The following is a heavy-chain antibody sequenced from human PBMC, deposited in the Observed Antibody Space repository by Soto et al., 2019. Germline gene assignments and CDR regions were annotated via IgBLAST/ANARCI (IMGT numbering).Heavy chain of an antibody. CDR3: ARDRRYCSSTSCYNPSYYYYGMDV. D-gene: IGHD2-2*02. V-gene: IGHV4-31*03. CDR1: GGSISSGGYY. CDR2: IYYSGST. J-gene: IGHJ6*02. Sequence: PSETLSLTCTVSGGSISSGGYYWSWIRQHPGKGLEWIGYIYYSGSTYYNPSLKSRVTISVDTSKNQFSLKLSSVTAADTAVYYCARDRRYCSSTSCYNPSYYYYGMDVWGQGTTVTVSS.